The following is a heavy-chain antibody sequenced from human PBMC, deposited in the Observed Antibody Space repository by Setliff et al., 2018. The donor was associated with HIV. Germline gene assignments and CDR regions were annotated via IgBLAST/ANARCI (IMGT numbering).Heavy chain of an antibody. CDR1: GYTYTDYG. D-gene: IGHD6-19*01. Sequence: ASVKVSCKASGYTYTDYGISWVRQAPGQGLEWMGWSNPKSGDTKYGQSFQGRVTMTRDTSISTAYMNLSGLRSNDTAVYYCTRGTAVADTNTQPFKYWGQGALVTVSS. CDR3: TRGTAVADTNTQPFKY. CDR2: SNPKSGDT. V-gene: IGHV1-2*02. J-gene: IGHJ4*02.